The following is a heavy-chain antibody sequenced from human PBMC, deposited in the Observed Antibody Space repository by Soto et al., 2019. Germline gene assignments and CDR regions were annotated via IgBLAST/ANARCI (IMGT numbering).Heavy chain of an antibody. D-gene: IGHD3-3*01. J-gene: IGHJ6*02. V-gene: IGHV1-2*04. CDR3: ASAGLRFLEWLLWTLYYYYYGMDV. CDR1: GYTFTGYY. CDR2: INPNSGGT. Sequence: GASVKVSCKASGYTFTGYYMHWVRQAPGQGLEWMGWINPNSGGTNYAQKFQGWVTMTRDTSISTAYMELSRLRSDDTAVYYCASAGLRFLEWLLWTLYYYYYGMDVWGQGTTVTVSS.